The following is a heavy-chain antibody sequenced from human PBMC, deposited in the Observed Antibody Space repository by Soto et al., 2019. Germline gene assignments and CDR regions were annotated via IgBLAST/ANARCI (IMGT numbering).Heavy chain of an antibody. D-gene: IGHD3-10*01. V-gene: IGHV1-2*02. CDR1: GYTFTVHY. J-gene: IGHJ4*02. Sequence: ASVKVSCKASGYTFTVHYIHCVLQAPVHWPEWMGEIGPASGDTRYAQKFQGRVTMTRDTSITTVYMELNNLSPDDTAVYYCGRGRSGQLVVFYWGQGTPVTVSS. CDR2: IGPASGDT. CDR3: GRGRSGQLVVFY.